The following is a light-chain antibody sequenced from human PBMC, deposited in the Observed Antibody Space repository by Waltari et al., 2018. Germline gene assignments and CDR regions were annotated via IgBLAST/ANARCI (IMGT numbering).Light chain of an antibody. Sequence: ENVFTQPPVPLSLSPGERATTSCRTSQRVSSALAWFQQKPGQAPTLLIYDTFTRAAGIPDRFSGSGSGTDFTLTINSLEPEDFAVYYCHQRNKLPFAFGPGTKVDV. CDR1: QRVSSA. J-gene: IGKJ3*01. CDR3: HQRNKLPFA. CDR2: DTF. V-gene: IGKV3-11*01.